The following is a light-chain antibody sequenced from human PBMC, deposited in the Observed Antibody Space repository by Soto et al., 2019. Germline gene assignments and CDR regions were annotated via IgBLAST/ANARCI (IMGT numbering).Light chain of an antibody. Sequence: QSVLTQPASVSGSPGQSITISCTGTVGLVSWYQQYPGKAPKLMIYDVTNRPSGVSSRFSGSKSGYTASLTISGLQAEDEADYYCSSYTVRSTYVFGTGTKVTVL. J-gene: IGLJ1*01. CDR2: DVT. V-gene: IGLV2-14*01. CDR3: SSYTVRSTYV. CDR1: VGL.